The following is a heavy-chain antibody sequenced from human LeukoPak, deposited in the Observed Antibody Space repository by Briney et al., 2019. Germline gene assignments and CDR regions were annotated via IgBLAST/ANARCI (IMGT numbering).Heavy chain of an antibody. D-gene: IGHD2-2*01. V-gene: IGHV4-59*01. Sequence: SETLSLTCTDSGGSISSYYWSWIRLPPGKGLEWIGYIYYSGSTNYNPSLKSRVTISVDTSKNQFSLKLSSVTAADTAVYYCAREREEYCSSTSCYAFYYYYMDVWGKGTTVTVSS. CDR2: IYYSGST. CDR1: GGSISSYY. CDR3: AREREEYCSSTSCYAFYYYYMDV. J-gene: IGHJ6*03.